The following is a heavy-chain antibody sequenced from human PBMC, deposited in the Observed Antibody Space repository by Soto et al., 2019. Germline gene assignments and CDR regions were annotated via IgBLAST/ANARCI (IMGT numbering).Heavy chain of an antibody. CDR1: GYAFTSYW. J-gene: IGHJ5*02. Sequence: PGESLKISCTGWGYAFTSYWIAWVRQMPGKGLEWMGIIYPGDPDTRYSPSFQGQVTISADKSITTAYLQWSSLKASDTAMYYCARGYCTTSICDPWFDPWGQGTLVTVSS. V-gene: IGHV5-51*01. D-gene: IGHD2-8*01. CDR2: IYPGDPDT. CDR3: ARGYCTTSICDPWFDP.